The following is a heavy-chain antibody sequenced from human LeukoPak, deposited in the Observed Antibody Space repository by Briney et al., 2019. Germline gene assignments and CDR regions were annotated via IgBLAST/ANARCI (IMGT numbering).Heavy chain of an antibody. J-gene: IGHJ4*02. D-gene: IGHD2-15*01. Sequence: GESLKISCKGSGYSFTSYWIGWVRQMPGKGLEWMGIIYPGDSDTRYSPSFQGQVTTSADKSINTAYLQWSSLKASDTAMYYCARRVVVVNVDEYDYWGQGTLVTVSS. CDR3: ARRVVVVNVDEYDY. V-gene: IGHV5-51*01. CDR2: IYPGDSDT. CDR1: GYSFTSYW.